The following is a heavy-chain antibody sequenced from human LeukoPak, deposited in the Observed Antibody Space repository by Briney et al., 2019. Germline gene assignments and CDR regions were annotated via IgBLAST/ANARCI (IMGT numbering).Heavy chain of an antibody. D-gene: IGHD2-15*01. CDR3: ARTGYCSGGSCGRDWFDP. CDR2: ISAYNGNT. Sequence: ASVKVSCKASGYTFTSYGISWVRQAPGQGLEWMGWISAYNGNTNYAQKLQGRVTMTTDTSTSTAYMELRSLGSDDTAVYYCARTGYCSGGSCGRDWFDPWGQGTLVTVSS. CDR1: GYTFTSYG. J-gene: IGHJ5*02. V-gene: IGHV1-18*01.